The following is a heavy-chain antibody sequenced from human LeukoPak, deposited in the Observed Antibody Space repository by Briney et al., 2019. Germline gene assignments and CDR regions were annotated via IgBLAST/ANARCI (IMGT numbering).Heavy chain of an antibody. CDR1: GITFSDYY. CDR2: IRSSNNYT. CDR3: ARDGSGFGWFDS. D-gene: IGHD6-25*01. V-gene: IGHV3-11*05. J-gene: IGHJ5*01. Sequence: GGSLRLSCAVSGITFSDYYMSWIRQAPGKGLEWVSNIRSSNNYTNCADSVKGRFTISRDNAKNSLSLQMNSLRAEDTAVYYCARDGSGFGWFDSWGQGTLVTVSS.